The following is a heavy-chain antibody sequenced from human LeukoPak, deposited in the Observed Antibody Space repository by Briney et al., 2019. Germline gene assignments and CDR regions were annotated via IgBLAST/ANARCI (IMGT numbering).Heavy chain of an antibody. D-gene: IGHD4-17*01. CDR1: GYTFTSYG. J-gene: IGHJ4*02. V-gene: IGHV1-2*02. CDR3: ARVWDYGDYVRAFDY. CDR2: INPNSGGT. Sequence: ASVKVSCKASGYTFTSYGISWVRQAPGQGLEWMGWINPNSGGTNYAQKFQGRVTMTRDTSISTAYMELSRLRSDDTAVYYCARVWDYGDYVRAFDYWGQGTLVTVSS.